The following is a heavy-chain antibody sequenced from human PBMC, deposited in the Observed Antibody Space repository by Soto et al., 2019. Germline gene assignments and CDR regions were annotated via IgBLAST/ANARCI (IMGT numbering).Heavy chain of an antibody. CDR3: ARPLPYYDYVWGSYRSYYFDY. CDR2: IYYSGST. D-gene: IGHD3-16*02. Sequence: SETLSLTCIVSGESISSSSYYWGWIRQPPGKGLEWIGSIYYSGSTYYNPSLKSRVTISVDTSKNQFSLKLSSVTAADTAVYYCARPLPYYDYVWGSYRSYYFDYWGQGTLVTSPQ. V-gene: IGHV4-39*01. CDR1: GESISSSSYY. J-gene: IGHJ4*02.